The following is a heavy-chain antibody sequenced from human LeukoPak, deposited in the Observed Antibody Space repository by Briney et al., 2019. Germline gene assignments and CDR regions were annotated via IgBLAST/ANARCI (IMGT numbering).Heavy chain of an antibody. CDR3: ANVGPPYYYDSSGY. D-gene: IGHD3-22*01. CDR1: GFTFSSYG. J-gene: IGHJ4*02. Sequence: GGSLRLSCAASGFTFSSYGMSWVRQAPGKGLEWVSTISSSGGSTYYADSVKGRFTISRDNSKNTLYLQMNSLRAEDTAVYYCANVGPPYYYDSSGYWGQGTLVTVSS. CDR2: ISSSGGST. V-gene: IGHV3-23*01.